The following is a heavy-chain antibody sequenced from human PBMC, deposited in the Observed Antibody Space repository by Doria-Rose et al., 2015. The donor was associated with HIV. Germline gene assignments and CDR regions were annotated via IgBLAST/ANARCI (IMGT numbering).Heavy chain of an antibody. V-gene: IGHV2-26*01. D-gene: IGHD6-13*01. Sequence: ESGPVLVKPTETLTLTCTVSGVSLSSPGMGVSWIRQPPGKALEWLAHIFSDDGRSYKTSLKSRLTISRGTSKGQVVLTMTDMDPVDTATYYCARIKSSRWYHKYYFDFWGRGTLVIVSA. CDR1: GVSLSSPGMG. J-gene: IGHJ4*02. CDR3: ARIKSSRWYHKYYFDF. CDR2: IFSDDGR.